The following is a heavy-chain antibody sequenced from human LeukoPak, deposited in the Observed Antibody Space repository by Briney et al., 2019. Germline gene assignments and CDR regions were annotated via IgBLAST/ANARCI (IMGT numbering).Heavy chain of an antibody. CDR1: GFTLDDYG. D-gene: IGHD6-13*01. J-gene: IGHJ4*02. Sequence: GGSLRLSCAASGFTLDDYGMSWVRQAPGKGLEWVSGINLNGGSTGYADSVKGRFTISRDNAKNSLYLQMNSLRAEDTALYYCARGPWGIASSRLFDYWGQGTLVTVSS. CDR2: INLNGGST. CDR3: ARGPWGIASSRLFDY. V-gene: IGHV3-20*04.